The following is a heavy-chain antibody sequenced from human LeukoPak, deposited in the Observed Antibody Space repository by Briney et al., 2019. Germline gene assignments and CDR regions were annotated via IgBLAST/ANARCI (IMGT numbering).Heavy chain of an antibody. CDR3: ARVDYDSSGPYYFDY. V-gene: IGHV4-59*01. Sequence: SETLSLTCTVSGGSISSYYWSWIRQPPGKGLEWIGYIYYSGSTNYNPSLKSRVTISVDTSKNQFSLKLSSETAADTAVYYCARVDYDSSGPYYFDYWGQGTLVTVSS. J-gene: IGHJ4*02. CDR1: GGSISSYY. D-gene: IGHD3-22*01. CDR2: IYYSGST.